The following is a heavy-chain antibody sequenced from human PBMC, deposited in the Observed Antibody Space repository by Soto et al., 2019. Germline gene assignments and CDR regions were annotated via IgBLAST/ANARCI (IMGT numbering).Heavy chain of an antibody. D-gene: IGHD3-10*01. CDR3: ARILYASGSYWGYFDY. V-gene: IGHV3-66*01. Sequence: GGSLRLSCAASGFTVSSNFMSWVRQAPGKGLEWVSVIYSGGTTYYADSVKGRFTISRDNSKNTLYLQMKSLRAEDTAVYYCARILYASGSYWGYFDYWGQGTLVTVSS. J-gene: IGHJ4*02. CDR2: IYSGGTT. CDR1: GFTVSSNF.